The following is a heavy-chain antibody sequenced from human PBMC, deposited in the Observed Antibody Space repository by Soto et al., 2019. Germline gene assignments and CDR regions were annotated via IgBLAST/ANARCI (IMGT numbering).Heavy chain of an antibody. V-gene: IGHV1-69*01. Sequence: QVQLVQSGAEVKKPGSSVKVSCKASGGTFSSYAISWVRQAPGQGLEWMGGIIPIFGTANYAQKFQGRVRITADESTGTDYMELSSLSSEDTAVYYCAIGWLGRQWLVPPGGWWFDPWGQGTLVTVSS. CDR2: IIPIFGTA. CDR1: GGTFSSYA. J-gene: IGHJ5*02. CDR3: AIGWLGRQWLVPPGGWWFDP. D-gene: IGHD6-19*01.